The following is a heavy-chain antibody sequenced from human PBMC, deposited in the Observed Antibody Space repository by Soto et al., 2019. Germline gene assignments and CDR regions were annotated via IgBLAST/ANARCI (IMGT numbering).Heavy chain of an antibody. Sequence: SVKVSCKASGFTFTSSALQWVRQARGQRLEWIGWIVVGSGNTNYAQKFQERVTITRDMSTSTAYMELSSLRSEDTAVYYCAAGGRVRYPYGMDVWGQGTTVTVSS. CDR3: AAGGRVRYPYGMDV. J-gene: IGHJ6*02. D-gene: IGHD2-2*02. CDR2: IVVGSGNT. CDR1: GFTFTSSA. V-gene: IGHV1-58*01.